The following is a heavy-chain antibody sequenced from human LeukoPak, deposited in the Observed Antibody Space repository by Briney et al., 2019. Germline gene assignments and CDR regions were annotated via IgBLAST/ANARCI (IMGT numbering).Heavy chain of an antibody. CDR2: IYYSGST. D-gene: IGHD3-10*01. CDR1: GGSISSGGYY. CDR3: ARRGFGEFFDY. Sequence: PSETLSLTCTVSGGSISSGGYYWTWIRQHPGKGLEWIGYIYYSGSTYYNPSLKSRVTISIDTSKNQFSLRLSSVTAADTAVYYCARRGFGEFFDYWGQGTLVTVSS. J-gene: IGHJ4*02. V-gene: IGHV4-31*03.